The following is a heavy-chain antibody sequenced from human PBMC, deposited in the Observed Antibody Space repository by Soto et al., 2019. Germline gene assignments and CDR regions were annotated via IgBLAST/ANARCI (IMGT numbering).Heavy chain of an antibody. Sequence: QVQLVESGGGVVQPGRSLRLSCAASGFTFSSYGMHWVRQAPGKGLEWVAVISYDGSNKYYADSVKGRFPISRDNSKNTLYLQMNSLRAQDTAVYYCAKDRFRIAVAAPVDYWGQGTLVTVSS. CDR3: AKDRFRIAVAAPVDY. CDR1: GFTFSSYG. V-gene: IGHV3-30*18. CDR2: ISYDGSNK. D-gene: IGHD6-19*01. J-gene: IGHJ4*02.